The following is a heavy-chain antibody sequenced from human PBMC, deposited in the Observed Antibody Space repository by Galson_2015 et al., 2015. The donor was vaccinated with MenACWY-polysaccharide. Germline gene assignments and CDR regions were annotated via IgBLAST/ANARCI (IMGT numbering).Heavy chain of an antibody. J-gene: IGHJ4*02. Sequence: SLRLSCAASGFTFSSYGMHWVRQAPGKGLEWVAFIGYDGNNKYYTDYVKGRFTISRDNSKNTLYLQMNSLRAGDTAVYYCAKDRHSSATDEDYWGQGTLVTVSS. D-gene: IGHD3-22*01. CDR2: IGYDGNNK. CDR3: AKDRHSSATDEDY. CDR1: GFTFSSYG. V-gene: IGHV3-30*02.